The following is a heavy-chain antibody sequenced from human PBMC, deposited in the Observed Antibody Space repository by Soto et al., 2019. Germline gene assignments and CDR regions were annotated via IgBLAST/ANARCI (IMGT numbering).Heavy chain of an antibody. CDR2: SRDKANSFST. CDR3: ARTKSYGAYDV. J-gene: IGHJ3*01. CDR1: GFTLSDYY. V-gene: IGHV3-72*01. Sequence: EVKLVESGGGLVQPGGSLRLSCAVSGFTLSDYYIDWVRQAPGKGLEWLARSRDKANSFSTDYAAYVRGSLSISRDDSESSVFLQMNSLRTEDTALYYCARTKSYGAYDVWGQGTVVIVSS. D-gene: IGHD3-10*01.